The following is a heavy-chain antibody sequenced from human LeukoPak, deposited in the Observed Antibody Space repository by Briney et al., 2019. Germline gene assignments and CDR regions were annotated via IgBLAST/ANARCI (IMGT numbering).Heavy chain of an antibody. J-gene: IGHJ4*02. V-gene: IGHV4-61*01. Sequence: SETLSLTCTVSGGSVSSGSYYWSWIRQPPGKGLEWIGYIYYSGSTNYNPSLKSRVTISVDTSKNQFSLKLSSVTAADTAVYYCASYYGWYFDYWGQGTLVTVSS. CDR2: IYYSGST. CDR1: GGSVSSGSYY. CDR3: ASYYGWYFDY. D-gene: IGHD3-10*01.